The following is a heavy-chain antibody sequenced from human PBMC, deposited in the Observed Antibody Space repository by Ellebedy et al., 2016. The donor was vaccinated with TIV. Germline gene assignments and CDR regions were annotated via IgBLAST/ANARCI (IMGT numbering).Heavy chain of an antibody. CDR3: ARRGQMEILRHAFEI. D-gene: IGHD5-24*01. J-gene: IGHJ3*02. V-gene: IGHV3-33*01. CDR1: GFTFRRYG. Sequence: GESLKISXAASGFTFRRYGMHWVRQAAGKGLEWVAVIWYDGSNDQYADSVKGRFTISRDNSKNTLYLQMNSLRVEDTAVYYCARRGQMEILRHAFEIWGQGTMVIVSS. CDR2: IWYDGSND.